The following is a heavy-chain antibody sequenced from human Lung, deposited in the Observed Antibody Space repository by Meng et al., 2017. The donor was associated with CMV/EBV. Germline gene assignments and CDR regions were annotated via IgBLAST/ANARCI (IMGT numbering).Heavy chain of an antibody. D-gene: IGHD2-2*01. CDR2: IIPIFGTA. V-gene: IGHV1-69*05. J-gene: IGHJ4*02. CDR3: ARGKDIVVVPAAYTFDY. CDR1: GGTFSSYA. Sequence: SVXVSXXASGGTFSSYAISWVRQAPGQGLEWMGGIIPIFGTANYAQKFQGRVTITTDESTSTAYMELSSLRSEDTAVYYCARGKDIVVVPAAYTFDYWGQRPLVTVSS.